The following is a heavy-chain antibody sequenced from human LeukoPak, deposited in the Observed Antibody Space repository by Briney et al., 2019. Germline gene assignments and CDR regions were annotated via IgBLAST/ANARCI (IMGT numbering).Heavy chain of an antibody. V-gene: IGHV1-18*01. CDR1: GYTFTSYG. D-gene: IGHD1-14*01. J-gene: IGHJ6*02. Sequence: ASVKVSCKASGYTFTSYGISWVRQAPGQGLEWMGWISAYNGNTNSAQKLQGRVTMTTDTSTSTAYMELRSLRSDDTAVYYCARVGIDHPEGPAVDVWGQGTTVTVSS. CDR2: ISAYNGNT. CDR3: ARVGIDHPEGPAVDV.